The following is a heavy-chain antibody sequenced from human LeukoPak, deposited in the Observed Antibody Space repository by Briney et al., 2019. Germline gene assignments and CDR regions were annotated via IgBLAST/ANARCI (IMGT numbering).Heavy chain of an antibody. D-gene: IGHD3-3*01. V-gene: IGHV1-69*04. CDR3: ARDGSITIFGVVTVHYYGMDV. J-gene: IGHJ6*02. Sequence: GASVKVSCKASGGTFSSYAISWVRQAPGQGLEWMGRIIPILGIANYAQKFQGRVTITADKSTSTAYMELSSLRSEDTAVYYCARDGSITIFGVVTVHYYGMDVWGQGTTVTVSS. CDR1: GGTFSSYA. CDR2: IIPILGIA.